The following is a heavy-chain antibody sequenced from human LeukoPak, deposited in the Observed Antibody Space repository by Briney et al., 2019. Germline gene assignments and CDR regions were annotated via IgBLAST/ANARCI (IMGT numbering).Heavy chain of an antibody. V-gene: IGHV3-23*01. CDR2: ISGSGGST. CDR3: AGSHGISAAASDAFDI. D-gene: IGHD6-13*01. CDR1: GFTFSSYA. Sequence: GGSLRLSCAASGFTFSSYAMSWVRQAPGKGLEWVSAISGSGGSTYYADSVKGRFTISRDNSKNTLYLQMNSLRAEDTAVYYCAGSHGISAAASDAFDIWGQGTMVTVSS. J-gene: IGHJ3*02.